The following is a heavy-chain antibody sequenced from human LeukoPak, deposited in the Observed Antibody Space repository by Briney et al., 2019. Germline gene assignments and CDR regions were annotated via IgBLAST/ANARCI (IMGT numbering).Heavy chain of an antibody. CDR1: GGSISSGDYY. CDR2: IYYSGST. J-gene: IGHJ4*02. Sequence: PSQTLSLTCTVSGGSISSGDYYWSWIRQPPGKGLEWIGYIYYSGSTYYNTSLKSRVTISVDTSKNQFSLKLSSVTAADTAVYYCAREKVPAAMGFGGFDYWGQGTLVTVSS. V-gene: IGHV4-30-4*01. CDR3: AREKVPAAMGFGGFDY. D-gene: IGHD2-2*01.